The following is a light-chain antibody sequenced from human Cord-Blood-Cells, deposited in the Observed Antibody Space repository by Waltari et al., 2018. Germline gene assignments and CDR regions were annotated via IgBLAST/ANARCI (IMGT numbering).Light chain of an antibody. V-gene: IGKV3-15*01. CDR2: GAS. J-gene: IGKJ4*01. CDR1: QSVSSN. Sequence: EIVMTQSPATLSVSPGERATLSCRASQSVSSNLVWYQQKPGQAPRLLIYGASTRATGIPARFSGSGYGTEFTLTISSLQSEDFAVYYCQQYNNWPLTFGGGTKVEIK. CDR3: QQYNNWPLT.